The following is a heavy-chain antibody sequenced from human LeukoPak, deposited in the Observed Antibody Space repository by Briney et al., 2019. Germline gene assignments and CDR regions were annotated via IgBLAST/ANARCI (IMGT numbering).Heavy chain of an antibody. Sequence: PGGSLRLSCAASGFTFSSYWMSWVRQAPGEGLEWVAKINQDGTEKAYVDSVRGRFTISRDNAKNSLFLQMNSLRAEDTAVYYCARDATAMAKGFDYWGQGTLVTVSS. D-gene: IGHD5-18*01. CDR3: ARDATAMAKGFDY. CDR2: INQDGTEK. J-gene: IGHJ4*02. V-gene: IGHV3-7*01. CDR1: GFTFSSYW.